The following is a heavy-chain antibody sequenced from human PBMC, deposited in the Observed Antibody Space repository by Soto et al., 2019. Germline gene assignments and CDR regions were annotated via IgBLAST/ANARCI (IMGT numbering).Heavy chain of an antibody. D-gene: IGHD3-3*01. CDR1: GGSISSYY. J-gene: IGHJ4*02. Sequence: KPSETLFLTCTVSGGSISSYYWSWIRQPPGKGLEWIGYIYYSGSTNYNPSLKSRVTISIDTSKKQFSLKLNSVTAADTAVYYCASTTITMYGVGNFDYWGQGTLVTVSS. V-gene: IGHV4-59*01. CDR2: IYYSGST. CDR3: ASTTITMYGVGNFDY.